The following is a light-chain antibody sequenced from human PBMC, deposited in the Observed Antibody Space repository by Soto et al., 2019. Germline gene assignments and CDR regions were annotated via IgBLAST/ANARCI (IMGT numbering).Light chain of an antibody. J-gene: IGKJ5*01. CDR1: QSVAIY. V-gene: IGKV3-11*01. Sequence: EIVLTQSPATLTLSPGEGATLSCRASQSVAIYLAWYQHRPDQAPWLLFYDGSIRATGFPAWFSGSGSGTDFTLTISSLEPEDSAVYYCQQRSKSITFGQGTRLEIK. CDR3: QQRSKSIT. CDR2: DGS.